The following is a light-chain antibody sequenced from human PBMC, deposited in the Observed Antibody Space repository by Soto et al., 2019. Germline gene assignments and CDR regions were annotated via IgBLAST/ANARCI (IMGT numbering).Light chain of an antibody. CDR3: MQALQTAWT. CDR2: LGS. CDR1: ESLLHSNGYKY. Sequence: DIVMTQSPLSLRVTPGEPASISCRSSESLLHSNGYKYLDWYLQKPGQSPQLXXYLGSNRASGVPDRFSGSGSGTDFTLKISRVEAEDVGVYYCMQALQTAWTFGQGTKVDIK. J-gene: IGKJ1*01. V-gene: IGKV2-28*01.